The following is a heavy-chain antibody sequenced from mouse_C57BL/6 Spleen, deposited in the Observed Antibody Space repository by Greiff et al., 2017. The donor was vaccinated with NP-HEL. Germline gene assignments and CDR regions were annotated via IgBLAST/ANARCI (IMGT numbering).Heavy chain of an antibody. V-gene: IGHV5-9-1*02. CDR2: ISSGGDYI. J-gene: IGHJ3*01. D-gene: IGHD1-1*01. CDR1: GFTFSSYA. CDR3: TRDLDYYGSSYPFAY. Sequence: EVQRVESGEGLVKPGGSLKLSCAASGFTFSSYAMSWVRQTPEKRLEWVAYISSGGDYIYYADTVKGRFTISRDNARNTLYLQMSSLKSEDTAMYYCTRDLDYYGSSYPFAYWGQGTLVTVSA.